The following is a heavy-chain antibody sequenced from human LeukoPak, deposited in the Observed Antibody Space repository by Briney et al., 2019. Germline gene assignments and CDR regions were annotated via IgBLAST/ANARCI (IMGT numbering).Heavy chain of an antibody. D-gene: IGHD2-15*01. CDR1: GGSISSSSYY. J-gene: IGHJ5*02. V-gene: IGHV4-39*07. Sequence: SETLSLTCTVSGGSISSSSYYWGWIRQPPGKGLEWIGSIYYSGSTYYNPSLKSRVTISVDTSKNQFSLKLSSVTAADTAVYYCARGGDNWFDPWGQGTLVTVSS. CDR2: IYYSGST. CDR3: ARGGDNWFDP.